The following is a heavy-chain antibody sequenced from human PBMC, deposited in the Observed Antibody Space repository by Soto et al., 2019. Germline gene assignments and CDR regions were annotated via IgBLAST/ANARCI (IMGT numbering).Heavy chain of an antibody. CDR2: INPSGGST. Sequence: ASVKVSCKASGYTFTSYYMHWVRQAPGQGLEWMGIINPSGGSTSYAQKFQGRVTMTRDTSTSTVYMELSSLRSEDRAVYYCATHSSSDDYYYYGMDVWGQGTTVTVSS. CDR1: GYTFTSYY. D-gene: IGHD6-6*01. J-gene: IGHJ6*02. CDR3: ATHSSSDDYYYYGMDV. V-gene: IGHV1-46*01.